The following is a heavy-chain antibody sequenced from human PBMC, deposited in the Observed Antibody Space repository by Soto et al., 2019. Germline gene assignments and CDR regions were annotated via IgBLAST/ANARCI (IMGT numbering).Heavy chain of an antibody. CDR3: ARAHYYGSGSYYSGHFDL. J-gene: IGHJ2*01. CDR2: ISAYNGNT. V-gene: IGHV1-18*01. Sequence: QVQLVQSGAEVKKPGASVKVSCKASGYTFTSYGISWVRQAPGQGLEWMGWISAYNGNTNYAQKLQGRVTMTTDTSTSTAYMELRCLTSDDTAVYYCARAHYYGSGSYYSGHFDLWGRGTLVTVSS. D-gene: IGHD3-10*01. CDR1: GYTFTSYG.